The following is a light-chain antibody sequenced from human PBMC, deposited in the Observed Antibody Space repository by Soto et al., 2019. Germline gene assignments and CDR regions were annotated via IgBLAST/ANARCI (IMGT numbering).Light chain of an antibody. V-gene: IGKV3D-7*01. J-gene: IGKJ4*01. CDR1: QSVSSSY. CDR2: GAS. Sequence: PGERVTLSCRASQSVSSSYLTWYQQKPGQAPRLLIYGASTRATGIPARFSGSGSGTDFTLTISSLQPEDFAVYYCQQDYSYPPLTFGGGTKVEIK. CDR3: QQDYSYPPLT.